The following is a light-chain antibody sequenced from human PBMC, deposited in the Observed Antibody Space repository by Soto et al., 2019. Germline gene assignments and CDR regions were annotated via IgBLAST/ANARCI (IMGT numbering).Light chain of an antibody. V-gene: IGKV1-33*01. CDR1: QDISNY. J-gene: IGKJ5*01. Sequence: DIQMTQSPSSLSASVGDRVTITCQASQDISNYLNWYQQKPGHAPKLLIYDASNLETGVPSRFSGSGSGTDFTFTISSLQPEDIATYYCQQYDNLPITFGQGTRLEIK. CDR2: DAS. CDR3: QQYDNLPIT.